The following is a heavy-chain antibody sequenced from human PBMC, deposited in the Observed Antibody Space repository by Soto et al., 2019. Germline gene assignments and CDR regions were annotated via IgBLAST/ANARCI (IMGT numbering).Heavy chain of an antibody. CDR1: GGTLSSYA. V-gene: IGHV1-69*13. D-gene: IGHD3-22*01. Sequence: SVKVSCKASGGTLSSYAISWVRQAPVQGLEWMGGSIPIFGTANYAQKFQGRVTITADESTSTAYMELSSLRSEDTAVYYCARDGDDSSGYKGYYYYYGMDVWGQGTTVTVSS. J-gene: IGHJ6*02. CDR3: ARDGDDSSGYKGYYYYYGMDV. CDR2: SIPIFGTA.